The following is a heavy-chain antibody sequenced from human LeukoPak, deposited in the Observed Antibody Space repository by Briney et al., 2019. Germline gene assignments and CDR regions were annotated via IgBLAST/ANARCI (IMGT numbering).Heavy chain of an antibody. CDR2: IYSGGNT. V-gene: IGHV3-53*01. J-gene: IGHJ6*03. CDR1: GFTVSSNY. CDR3: ARPASYYYYMDV. Sequence: GGSLRLSCAASGFTVSSNYMSWVRQAPGTGLEWVSVIYSGGNTYYADSVKGRFTISRDNAKNSLYLQMNSLRAEDTAVYYCARPASYYYYMDVWGKGTTVTISS.